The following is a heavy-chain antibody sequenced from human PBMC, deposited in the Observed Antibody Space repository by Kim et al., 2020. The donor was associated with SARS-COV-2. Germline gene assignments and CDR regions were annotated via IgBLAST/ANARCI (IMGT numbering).Heavy chain of an antibody. CDR3: ARGGGFMTIFGVIIREGDDVDV. CDR1: GFTFSSYG. J-gene: IGHJ6*02. CDR2: IWNDGSNK. D-gene: IGHD3-3*01. Sequence: GGSLRLSCAASGFTFSSYGMHWVRQAPGKGLEWVAVIWNDGSNKYYADSVKGRFTISRDNSKNTLYLQMNSLRAEDMAVYYCARGGGFMTIFGVIIREGDDVDVWGQRTTVTVSS. V-gene: IGHV3-33*01.